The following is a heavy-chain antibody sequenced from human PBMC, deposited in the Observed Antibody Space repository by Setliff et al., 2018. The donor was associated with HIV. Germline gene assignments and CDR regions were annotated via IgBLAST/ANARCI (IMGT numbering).Heavy chain of an antibody. V-gene: IGHV3-48*04. D-gene: IGHD3-9*01. Sequence: GGSLRLSCAASGFTFSSYGMNWVRQAPGKGLEWISYISNGGSAKYYTDSVEGRFTVSRDNAKNLLYLQMDSLKGEDTALYYCARVHSPLYYDILTGYLDYWGQGTLVTVSS. CDR3: ARVHSPLYYDILTGYLDY. CDR2: ISNGGSAK. J-gene: IGHJ4*02. CDR1: GFTFSSYG.